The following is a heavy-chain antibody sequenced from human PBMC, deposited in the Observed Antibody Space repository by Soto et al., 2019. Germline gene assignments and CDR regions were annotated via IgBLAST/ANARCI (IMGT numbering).Heavy chain of an antibody. CDR1: GYTFTSYG. CDR2: ISAYNGNT. D-gene: IGHD5-12*01. CDR3: ERDNGVDIVATRDFDS. Sequence: ASVKVSCKASGYTFTSYGISWVRQAPGQGLEWMGWISAYNGNTNYAQKLQGRVTMTTDTSTSTAYMELRSLRSDDTAVYYCERDNGVDIVATRDFDSWGQGTLVTVSS. V-gene: IGHV1-18*01. J-gene: IGHJ4*02.